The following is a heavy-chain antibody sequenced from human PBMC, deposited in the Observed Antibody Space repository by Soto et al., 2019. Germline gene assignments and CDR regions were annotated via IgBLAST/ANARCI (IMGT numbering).Heavy chain of an antibody. Sequence: QVQLVESGGGVVQPGRSLRLSCAASGFTFSSYGMHWVRQAPGKGLEWGAVIWDDGSNKYYADSVKGRFTISRDNSKNTLYLQRSSLRAEDTAVYYCARGEYCSGGSCDYYYGMDVWGQGTTVTVSS. V-gene: IGHV3-33*01. CDR2: IWDDGSNK. CDR1: GFTFSSYG. CDR3: ARGEYCSGGSCDYYYGMDV. J-gene: IGHJ6*02. D-gene: IGHD2-15*01.